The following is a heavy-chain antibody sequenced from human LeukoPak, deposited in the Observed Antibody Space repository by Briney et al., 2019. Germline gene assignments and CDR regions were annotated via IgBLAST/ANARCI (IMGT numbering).Heavy chain of an antibody. Sequence: SETLSLTCSVSGGSISSCTYSWGWIRQPPGKGLEWIGSFSCSGSTYYNPSLKSRVTISVDTSKNQFSLKLSSLTAADTAVYYCARLRRSRLAEFDYWGQGTLVTVSS. CDR2: FSCSGST. D-gene: IGHD3-3*02. CDR3: ARLRRSRLAEFDY. V-gene: IGHV4-39*07. J-gene: IGHJ4*02. CDR1: GGSISSCTYS.